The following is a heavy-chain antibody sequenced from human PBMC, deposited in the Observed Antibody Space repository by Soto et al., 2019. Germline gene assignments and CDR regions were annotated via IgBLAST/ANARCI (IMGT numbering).Heavy chain of an antibody. CDR3: AMGGATSNWSGP. J-gene: IGHJ5*02. Sequence: ASVKVSCKASGYRFHIYVITWVRQAPGKGLEWMGWISADTGDTNYAQKVQDRVTMTTDASTSTAYMEMRSLRSDDTAVYYCAMGGATSNWSGPWGPGTLVTVSS. CDR2: ISADTGDT. CDR1: GYRFHIYV. V-gene: IGHV1-18*01. D-gene: IGHD1-26*01.